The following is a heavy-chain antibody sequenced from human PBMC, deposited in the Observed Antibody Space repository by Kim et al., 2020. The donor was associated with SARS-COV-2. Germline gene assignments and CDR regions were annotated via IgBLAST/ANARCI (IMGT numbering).Heavy chain of an antibody. V-gene: IGHV1-2*02. CDR1: GYTFTAYF. D-gene: IGHD6-19*01. J-gene: IGHJ5*02. CDR2: LNPKSGDT. Sequence: ASLKVSCKASGYTFTAYFIHWVRQAPEQGLEWMGWLNPKSGDTTYAQKFAGRVTMTSDTSITTAYMEVSGLRYDDTAVYYCARSVASSPHDHWGQGTLVT. CDR3: ARSVASSPHDH.